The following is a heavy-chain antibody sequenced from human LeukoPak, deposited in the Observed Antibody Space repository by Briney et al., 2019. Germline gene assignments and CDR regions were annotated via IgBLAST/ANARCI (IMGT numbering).Heavy chain of an antibody. CDR1: GFTFSSYS. V-gene: IGHV3-21*04. J-gene: IGHJ4*02. CDR3: AKGSGSSCYSPCDY. D-gene: IGHD2-15*01. CDR2: ISSSSSYI. Sequence: NPGGSLRLSCAASGFTFSSYSMNWVRQAPGKGLEWVSSISSSSSYIYYADSVKGRFTISRDNAKNSLYLQMDSLRAEDTAVYYCAKGSGSSCYSPCDYWGQGILVTVSS.